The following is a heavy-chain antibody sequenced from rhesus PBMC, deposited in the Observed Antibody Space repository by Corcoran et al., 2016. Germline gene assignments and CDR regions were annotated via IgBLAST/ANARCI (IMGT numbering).Heavy chain of an antibody. Sequence: QLQLQESGPGLVKPSETLSLTCAVSGGSISGYWWSGIRQPPGKGLDWIGRIDTSGSPDYTPTLKSRVTFSRDTSKNQISLKLTSVTAADTAVYYCARDSQSGSYYYHTQLYYFDYWGQGVLVTISS. CDR3: ARDSQSGSYYYHTQLYYFDY. CDR2: IDTSGSP. J-gene: IGHJ4*01. CDR1: GGSISGYW. D-gene: IGHD3-16*01. V-gene: IGHV4-160*01.